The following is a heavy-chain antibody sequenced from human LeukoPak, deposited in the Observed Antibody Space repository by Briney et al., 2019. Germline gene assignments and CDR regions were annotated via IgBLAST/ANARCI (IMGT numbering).Heavy chain of an antibody. CDR3: ARDKAATGTYNWFDP. V-gene: IGHV4-4*07. CDR2: IYPSGST. D-gene: IGHD4-17*01. J-gene: IGHJ5*02. CDR1: GGSISTYY. Sequence: PSETLSLTCTVSGGSISTYYWSWIRQPAGKGLEWIGRIYPSGSTNYNPSLKSRVTMSVDTSKSQFSLKLSSVTAADTAVYYCARDKAATGTYNWFDPWGQGTLVTVSS.